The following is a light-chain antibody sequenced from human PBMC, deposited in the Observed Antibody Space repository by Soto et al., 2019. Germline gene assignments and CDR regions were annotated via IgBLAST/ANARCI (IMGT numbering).Light chain of an antibody. J-gene: IGLJ3*02. CDR1: GSNIGSNT. V-gene: IGLV1-40*01. CDR3: QSYDSSLSGGV. Sequence: QSVLTQPPSASGTPGQRVTISCSGSGSNIGSNTVNWYQQFPGTAPKLLIYGNSNRPSGVPDRFSGSKSGTSASLAITGLQAEDEADYYCQSYDSSLSGGVFGGGTKLTVL. CDR2: GNS.